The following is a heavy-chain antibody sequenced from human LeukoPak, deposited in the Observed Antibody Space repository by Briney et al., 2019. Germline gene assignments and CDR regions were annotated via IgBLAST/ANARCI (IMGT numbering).Heavy chain of an antibody. V-gene: IGHV3-30-3*01. J-gene: IGHJ4*02. CDR3: ARDLVLWHSSSCLDY. CDR1: GFTFSSYA. Sequence: SGGSLRLSCAASGFTFSSYAMHWVRPAPGKGLEWVAVISYDGSNKYYADSVKGRFTISRDNSKNTLYLQMNSLRAEDTAVYYCARDLVLWHSSSCLDYWGQGTLVTVSS. CDR2: ISYDGSNK. D-gene: IGHD6-13*01.